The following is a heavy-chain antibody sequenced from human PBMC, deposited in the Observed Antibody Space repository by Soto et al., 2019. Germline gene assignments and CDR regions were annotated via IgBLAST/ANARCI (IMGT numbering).Heavy chain of an antibody. CDR3: ARGGVSERSPFDY. CDR2: IYHSGST. D-gene: IGHD3-10*01. J-gene: IGHJ4*02. CDR1: GGSISSSNW. Sequence: QVQLQESGPGLVKPSGTLSLTCGVSGGSISSSNWWSWVRQPPGKGLEWIGEIYHSGSTNYNPSLTSRVTISVDKSKNQFSLKLSSVTAADTAVYYCARGGVSERSPFDYWGQGTLVTVSS. V-gene: IGHV4-4*02.